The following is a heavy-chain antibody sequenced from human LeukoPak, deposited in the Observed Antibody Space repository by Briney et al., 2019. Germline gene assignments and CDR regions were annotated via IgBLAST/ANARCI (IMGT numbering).Heavy chain of an antibody. V-gene: IGHV4-38-2*02. J-gene: IGHJ4*02. CDR3: ARDPYGDYDDGFDY. D-gene: IGHD4-17*01. CDR1: GYSISSGYH. CDR2: IYYSGST. Sequence: SETLSLTCAVSGYSISSGYHWGWIRQPPEKGLEWIGSIYYSGSTHHNPSLKSRVTISVDTSKNQFSLKLSSVTAADTAVYYCARDPYGDYDDGFDYWGQGTLVTVSS.